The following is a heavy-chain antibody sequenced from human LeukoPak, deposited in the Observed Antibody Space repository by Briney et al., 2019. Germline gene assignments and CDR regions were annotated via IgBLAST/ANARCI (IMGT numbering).Heavy chain of an antibody. D-gene: IGHD6-13*01. J-gene: IGHJ3*02. V-gene: IGHV4-38-2*02. CDR1: GYSISSGYY. CDR2: IYHSGST. Sequence: PSETLSLTCTVSGYSISSGYYWGWIRQPPGKGLEWIGSIYHSGSTYYNPSLKSRVTISVDTSKNQFSLKLGSVTAADTAVYYCARDRIAAATDAFDIWGQGTMVTVSS. CDR3: ARDRIAAATDAFDI.